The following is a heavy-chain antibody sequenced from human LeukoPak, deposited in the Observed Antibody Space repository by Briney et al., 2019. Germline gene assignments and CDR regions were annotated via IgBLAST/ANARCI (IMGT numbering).Heavy chain of an antibody. Sequence: PGGSLRLSCAASGFTFDNYAMLWVRQAPGKGLEWVSGSIGSGGSAFYADSVKGRFSISRDTSKNTLFLHMNNLRAGDTAVYYCAKDRMIVVPGIVDIWGQGTMVTVSS. CDR3: AKDRMIVVPGIVDI. CDR1: GFTFDNYA. V-gene: IGHV3-23*01. D-gene: IGHD3-22*01. J-gene: IGHJ3*02. CDR2: SIGSGGSA.